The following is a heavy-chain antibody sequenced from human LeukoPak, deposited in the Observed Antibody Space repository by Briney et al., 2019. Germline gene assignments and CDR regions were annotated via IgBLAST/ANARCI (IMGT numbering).Heavy chain of an antibody. CDR2: IDPSDSYT. CDR1: GYYFTSYW. D-gene: IGHD5-18*01. Sequence: GESLSISCKGSGYYFTSYWITWVRQMPGKGLEWMGNIDPSDSYTYYSPSFQGHVTISTDRSISTAYLQWSGLKASDTAIYYCARLSNEDTTTLNFWGQGTLVTVSS. V-gene: IGHV5-10-1*01. CDR3: ARLSNEDTTTLNF. J-gene: IGHJ4*02.